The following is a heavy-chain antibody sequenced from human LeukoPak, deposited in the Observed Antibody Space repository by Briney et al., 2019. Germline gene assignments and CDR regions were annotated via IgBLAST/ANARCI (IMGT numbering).Heavy chain of an antibody. D-gene: IGHD1-1*01. CDR2: VDHTGST. CDR1: DDSIAMYY. Sequence: SETLSLTCSVSDDSIAMYYWTWIRQPPGKGLEWIGYVDHTGSTNFNPSLNGRVSISRDTTKNLFSLRLRSVTAADTAVYFCARGRVSSSTWYSTYYYYFYMDVWGKGTTVTVSS. V-gene: IGHV4-59*01. CDR3: ARGRVSSSTWYSTYYYYFYMDV. J-gene: IGHJ6*03.